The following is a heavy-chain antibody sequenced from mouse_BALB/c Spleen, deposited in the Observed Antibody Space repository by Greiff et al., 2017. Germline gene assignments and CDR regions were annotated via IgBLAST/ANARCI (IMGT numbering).Heavy chain of an antibody. D-gene: IGHD1-1*01. Sequence: EVQLQQSGPELVKPGASVKVSCTASGYAFTSYNMYWVKQSHGKSLEWIGYIDPYNGGTSYNQKFKGKATLTVDKSSSTAYMHLNSLTSEDTADYDCARSTRISAGFADWGQGTLVTVSA. J-gene: IGHJ3*01. CDR2: IDPYNGGT. CDR1: GYAFTSYN. CDR3: ARSTRISAGFAD. V-gene: IGHV1S135*01.